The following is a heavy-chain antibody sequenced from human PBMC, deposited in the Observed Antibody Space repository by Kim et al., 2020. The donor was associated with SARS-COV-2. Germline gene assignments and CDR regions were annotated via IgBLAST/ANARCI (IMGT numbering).Heavy chain of an antibody. V-gene: IGHV1-46*01. CDR2: INPSGGTT. CDR1: GYTFTSYY. J-gene: IGHJ4*02. CDR3: ARDDGFDY. Sequence: ASVKVSCKASGYTFTSYYMHWVRQAPGQGLEWMGIINPSGGTTTYAQKFQGRVTMTRDTSTGTVYMELSSLRSEDTAVYYYARDDGFDYWGQGTLVTVSS.